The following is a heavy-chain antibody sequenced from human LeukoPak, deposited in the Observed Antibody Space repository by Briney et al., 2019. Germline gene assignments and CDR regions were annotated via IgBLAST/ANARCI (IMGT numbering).Heavy chain of an antibody. CDR3: ARIQSGFDI. CDR2: ISGSGSTI. D-gene: IGHD1-26*01. CDR1: GFTFSDHH. J-gene: IGHJ3*02. Sequence: GGCLRFSCAASGFTFSDHHMTWIRQAPGKGLEWLSYISGSGSTIFYADSVKGRLTISRDNAKKSLYLQMNSLRAEDTAVYYCARIQSGFDIWGQGTMVTVSS. V-gene: IGHV3-11*04.